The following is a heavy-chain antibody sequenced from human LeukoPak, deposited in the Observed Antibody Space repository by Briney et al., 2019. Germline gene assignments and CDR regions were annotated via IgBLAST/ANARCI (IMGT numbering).Heavy chain of an antibody. CDR2: INRSSSDT. Sequence: GASVNLSCKASGHTFTGYYVHWMRQPPGQGLEWMGWINRSSSDTEYEQKFQGRVTMTRDTSSSTAYMELSRLTSDDTAVYYCARERDSSGYSPLDPWGQGTLVTVSS. CDR3: ARERDSSGYSPLDP. D-gene: IGHD3-22*01. J-gene: IGHJ5*02. V-gene: IGHV1-2*02. CDR1: GHTFTGYY.